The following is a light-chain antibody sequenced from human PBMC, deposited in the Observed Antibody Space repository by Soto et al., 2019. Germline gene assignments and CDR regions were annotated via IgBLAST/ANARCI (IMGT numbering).Light chain of an antibody. CDR2: AAS. J-gene: IGKJ1*01. Sequence: EVVLTQSPCTLPLSPGERTTLSCRASQSVSSSYLAWYQQKPGQAPRLLIYAASSRATGIPDRFSGSGSGTDFTLTISRLEPEDFAVYYCQQYGSSRWTFGQGTKWIS. CDR1: QSVSSSY. CDR3: QQYGSSRWT. V-gene: IGKV3-20*01.